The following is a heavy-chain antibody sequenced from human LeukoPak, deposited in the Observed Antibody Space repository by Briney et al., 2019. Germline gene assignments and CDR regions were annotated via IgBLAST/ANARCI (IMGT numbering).Heavy chain of an antibody. J-gene: IGHJ3*02. CDR1: GGSISSYY. D-gene: IGHD1-26*01. Sequence: SETLSLTCTVSGGSISSYYWSWIRQPPGKGLEWIGYIYYRGSTNYNPSLKSRVTISLDTSKNQFSLNLSSVTAADTAVYYCAYSRSLLHAFEIWGQGTMVTVSS. V-gene: IGHV4-59*03. CDR2: IYYRGST. CDR3: AYSRSLLHAFEI.